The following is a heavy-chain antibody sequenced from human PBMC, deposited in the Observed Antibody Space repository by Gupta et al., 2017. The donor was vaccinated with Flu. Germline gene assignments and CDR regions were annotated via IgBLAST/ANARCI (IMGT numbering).Heavy chain of an antibody. J-gene: IGHJ6*02. D-gene: IGHD3-3*01. CDR3: ARSRYDFWSVYVGSEYGMDV. V-gene: IGHV3-33*01. CDR2: NWYDGSDK. CDR1: GFTFSDDA. Sequence: QVQLVESGGGVVQTGRSLRLSCAASGFTFSDDALHWVRHAPGKGLEWLEINWYDGSDKYYADSVKGRFTISRNNSRNTLYMQMNSLRAGDTAVYYCARSRYDFWSVYVGSEYGMDVWGQGTTVTVSS.